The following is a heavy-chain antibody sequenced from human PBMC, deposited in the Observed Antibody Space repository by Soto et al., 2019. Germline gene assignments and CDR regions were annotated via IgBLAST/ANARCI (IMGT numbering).Heavy chain of an antibody. CDR1: GFTFSSYW. Sequence: GGSLRLSCAASGFTFSSYWMSWVRQAPGKGLEWVANIKQDGSEKYYVDSVKGRFTISRDNAKNSLYLQMNSLRAEDTAVYYCARDALGYCSSTSCRRNPHWFDPWGQGTLVTVSS. J-gene: IGHJ5*02. CDR2: IKQDGSEK. CDR3: ARDALGYCSSTSCRRNPHWFDP. D-gene: IGHD2-2*01. V-gene: IGHV3-7*04.